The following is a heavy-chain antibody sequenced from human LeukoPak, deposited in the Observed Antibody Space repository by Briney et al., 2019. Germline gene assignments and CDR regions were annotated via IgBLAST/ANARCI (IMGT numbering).Heavy chain of an antibody. CDR1: GYSISSGYF. V-gene: IGHV4-38-2*02. J-gene: IGHJ4*02. CDR3: ARTPHSSNSYFDY. CDR2: FYHSGNT. Sequence: SETLPLTCIVSGYSISSGYFWAWIRQPPGKGLEWIGAFYHSGNTYYNPSLKNRVTVSVDTSKNQFSLKLSSVTAADTALYYCARTPHSSNSYFDYWGQGILVTVSS. D-gene: IGHD2/OR15-2a*01.